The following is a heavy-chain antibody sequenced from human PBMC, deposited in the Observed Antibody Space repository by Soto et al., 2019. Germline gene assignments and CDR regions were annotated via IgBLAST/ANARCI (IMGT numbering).Heavy chain of an antibody. CDR2: IIPIYETV. J-gene: IGHJ5*02. V-gene: IGHV1-69*01. Sequence: QVSLVQSGAEVKKAGSSVKVSCKASEGTFSSYGISWVRQAPGQGLEWVGGIIPIYETVTYAQRFQGRLTISADESTSTAYMELSSLRPDDTALYYCARDLVVTAKCLDPWGQGTLVTVSS. CDR1: EGTFSSYG. D-gene: IGHD2-21*02. CDR3: ARDLVVTAKCLDP.